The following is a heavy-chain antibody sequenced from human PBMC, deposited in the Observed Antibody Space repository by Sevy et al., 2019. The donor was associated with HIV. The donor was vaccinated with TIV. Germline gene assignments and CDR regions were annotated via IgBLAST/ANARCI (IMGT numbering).Heavy chain of an antibody. CDR1: GFTFSSYS. J-gene: IGHJ5*02. V-gene: IGHV3-21*01. Sequence: GGSLRLSCAASGFTFSSYSMNWVRQAPGKGLEWVSSISSSSSYIYYADSVKGRCTISRDNAKKSLYLQMNSLRAEDTAVDYCARVKAPYGSGSDFEDSNWFDPWGQGTLVTVSS. D-gene: IGHD3-10*01. CDR3: ARVKAPYGSGSDFEDSNWFDP. CDR2: ISSSSSYI.